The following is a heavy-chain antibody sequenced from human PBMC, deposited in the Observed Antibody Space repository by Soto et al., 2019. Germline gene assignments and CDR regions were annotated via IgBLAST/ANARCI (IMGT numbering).Heavy chain of an antibody. D-gene: IGHD5-18*01. Sequence: QLQLQESGPGLVKPSETLSLTCTVSGGSISSSSYYWGWIRQPPGKGLEWIGSIYYSGSTYYNPSLKSRVTISVDTSKNQFSLRLSSVTAADAAVYYCARGLGIQLWLRGDAFDIWGQGTMVTVSS. CDR1: GGSISSSSYY. V-gene: IGHV4-39*01. CDR3: ARGLGIQLWLRGDAFDI. CDR2: IYYSGST. J-gene: IGHJ3*02.